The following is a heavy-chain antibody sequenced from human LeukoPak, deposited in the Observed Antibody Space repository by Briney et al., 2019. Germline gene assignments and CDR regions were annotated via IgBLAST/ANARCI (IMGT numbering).Heavy chain of an antibody. Sequence: SETLSLTCAVSGGSISSSNWWSWVRQPPGKGLEWIGEIYHSGSTNYNPSLKSRVTISVDKSKNQFSLKLSSVTAADTAVYYCARDPIAVAGTPPYGMDVWGQGTTVTVSS. D-gene: IGHD6-19*01. CDR2: IYHSGST. V-gene: IGHV4-4*02. J-gene: IGHJ6*02. CDR1: GGSISSSNW. CDR3: ARDPIAVAGTPPYGMDV.